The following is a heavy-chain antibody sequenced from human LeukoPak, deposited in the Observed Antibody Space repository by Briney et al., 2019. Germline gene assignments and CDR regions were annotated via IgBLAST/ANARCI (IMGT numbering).Heavy chain of an antibody. J-gene: IGHJ4*02. CDR1: GYTFTSYD. D-gene: IGHD3-22*01. CDR3: ARRPSDSRGFDY. CDR2: MNPNSGNT. V-gene: IGHV1-8*01. Sequence: ASVKVSCKASGYTFTSYDINWVRQPPAPPPAPLRWMNPNSGNTGYAQKFQGRVTMTRNTSISTAYMELSSLRSEDRAVYYCARRPSDSRGFDYWGQGTLVTVSS.